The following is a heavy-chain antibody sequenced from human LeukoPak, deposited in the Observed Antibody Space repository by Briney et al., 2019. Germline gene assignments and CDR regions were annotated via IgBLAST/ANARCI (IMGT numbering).Heavy chain of an antibody. CDR3: ARSDSEGATNGYY. V-gene: IGHV1-2*02. D-gene: IGHD1-26*01. CDR1: GYTFTGYY. Sequence: ASVKVSCKASGYTFTGYYMHWVRQAPGQGLEWMGWINPNSGGTNSAQKFQGRVTMTIDTSSSTAYMELSRLRSDDTAVYYCARSDSEGATNGYYWGQGTLVTVSS. CDR2: INPNSGGT. J-gene: IGHJ4*02.